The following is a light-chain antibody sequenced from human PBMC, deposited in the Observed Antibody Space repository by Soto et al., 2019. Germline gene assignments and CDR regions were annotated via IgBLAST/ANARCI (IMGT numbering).Light chain of an antibody. J-gene: IGKJ1*01. V-gene: IGKV1-9*01. Sequence: IQLTQSPSALSASVGDRVTITCRASQGISSYLAWYQQKPGKAPKLLIYAASTLQSGVPSRFSGSGSGTDFTLTISSLQPEDFAVYYCQLHTAFGQGTKVDI. CDR3: QLHTA. CDR2: AAS. CDR1: QGISSY.